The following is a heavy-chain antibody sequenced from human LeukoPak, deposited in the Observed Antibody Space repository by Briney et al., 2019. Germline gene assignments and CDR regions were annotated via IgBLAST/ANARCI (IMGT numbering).Heavy chain of an antibody. CDR2: IYYSGST. CDR3: ARHRYYYDSSGYYTLGYYFDS. V-gene: IGHV4-59*08. Sequence: SETLSLTCTVSGGSISSYYWSWFRQPPGKGLEWIGYIYYSGSTNYNPSLKSRVTISVDTSKNQFSLKLSSVTAADTAVYYCARHRYYYDSSGYYTLGYYFDSWGQGTLVTVSS. J-gene: IGHJ4*02. CDR1: GGSISSYY. D-gene: IGHD3-22*01.